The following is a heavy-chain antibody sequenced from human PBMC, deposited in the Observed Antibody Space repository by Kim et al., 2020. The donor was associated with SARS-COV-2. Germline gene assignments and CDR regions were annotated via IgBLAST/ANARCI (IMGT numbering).Heavy chain of an antibody. CDR1: GGSISSYY. CDR3: ARYVIMYDILTGYASRAFDS. J-gene: IGHJ3*02. CDR2: IYYSGST. V-gene: IGHV4-59*01. Sequence: SETLSLTCTVSGGSISSYYWGWIRQPPGKGLEWIGYIYYSGSTNYNPSLKSRVTISVDTSKNQFSLKLSSVTAADTAVYYCARYVIMYDILTGYASRAFDSWGQGTMVTVSS. D-gene: IGHD3-9*01.